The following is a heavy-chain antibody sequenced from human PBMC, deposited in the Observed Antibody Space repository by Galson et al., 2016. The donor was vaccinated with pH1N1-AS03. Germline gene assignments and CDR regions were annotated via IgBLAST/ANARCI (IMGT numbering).Heavy chain of an antibody. CDR2: IIPMLNIP. J-gene: IGHJ3*02. CDR1: GGTFNTYA. CDR3: SKGYSATPSGTFDI. V-gene: IGHV1-69*04. D-gene: IGHD2-15*01. Sequence: SCKASGGTFNTYAISWVRQAPGQGLEWMGRIIPMLNIPDYAQKFQVRVTITADKSTNTAYMELTNLRSDDTALYYYSKGYSATPSGTFDIWGQGTMVTVCS.